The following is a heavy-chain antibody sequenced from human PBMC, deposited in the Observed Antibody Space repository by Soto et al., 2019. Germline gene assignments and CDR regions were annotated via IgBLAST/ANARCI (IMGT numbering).Heavy chain of an antibody. J-gene: IGHJ4*02. CDR1: GGTFNNYA. CDR2: IIPIIGTA. V-gene: IGHV1-69*01. CDR3: ARGGVDVVATAAIDY. Sequence: QVQLVQSGAEVKKPGSSVKVSCKASGGTFNNYAISWVRQAPGQGLEWMGGIIPIIGTADYAHKFQGRLAISADEATGTTFIELSSLRSEDTALYYCARGGVDVVATAAIDYRGQGTLVSVSS. D-gene: IGHD5-12*01.